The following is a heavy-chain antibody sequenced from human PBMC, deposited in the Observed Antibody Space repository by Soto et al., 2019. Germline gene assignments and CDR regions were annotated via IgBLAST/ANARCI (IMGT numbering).Heavy chain of an antibody. CDR1: GFTFSSYG. D-gene: IGHD3-3*01. Sequence: QVQLVESGGGVVQPGRSLRLSCAASGFTFSSYGMHWVRQAPGKGLEWVAVISYDGSNKYYADSVKGRFTISRDNSKNTLYLKMNSLRAEDTAVYYCAKDVFPRGDFWRGYYRGFDYWGQGTLVTVSS. V-gene: IGHV3-30*18. CDR2: ISYDGSNK. J-gene: IGHJ4*02. CDR3: AKDVFPRGDFWRGYYRGFDY.